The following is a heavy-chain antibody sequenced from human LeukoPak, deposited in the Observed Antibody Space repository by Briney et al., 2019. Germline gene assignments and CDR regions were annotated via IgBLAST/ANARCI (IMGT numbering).Heavy chain of an antibody. CDR1: GGTFSSYA. Sequence: GASVKVSCKASGGTFSSYAISWVRQAPGQGLEWMGGIIPIFGTANYAQKFQGRVTITADESTSTAYMELSSLRSEDTAMYYCARDLDGDDAFDIWGQGTMVTVSS. CDR2: IIPIFGTA. CDR3: ARDLDGDDAFDI. J-gene: IGHJ3*02. V-gene: IGHV1-69*01. D-gene: IGHD7-27*01.